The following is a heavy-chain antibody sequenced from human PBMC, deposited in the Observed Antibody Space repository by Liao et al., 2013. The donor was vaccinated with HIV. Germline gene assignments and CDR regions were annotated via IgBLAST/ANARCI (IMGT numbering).Heavy chain of an antibody. CDR2: SYHSGTS. D-gene: IGHD2-15*01. V-gene: IGHV4-30-2*01. CDR1: GGSISSAGYS. Sequence: QVQLQESGPGLVKPSETLSLTCAVSGGSISSAGYSWSWIRQPPGKGLEWIGHSYHSGTSHYNPSLKSRVTISVDTSKNQFSLKLNSVTAADSAVYYCARDSGAFAFDSWGQGTLVTVSS. J-gene: IGHJ4*02. CDR3: ARDSGAFAFDS.